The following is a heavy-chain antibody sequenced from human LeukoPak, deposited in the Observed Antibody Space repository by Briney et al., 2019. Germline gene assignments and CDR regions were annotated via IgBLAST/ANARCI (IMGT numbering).Heavy chain of an antibody. D-gene: IGHD3-3*01. Sequence: GASVKVSCKAPGYTFTSYGISWVRQAPGQGLEWMGWISAYNGNTNYAQKLQGRVTMTTDTSTSTAYMELRSLRSDDTAVYYCARGEFSYYDFWSGSPDLDYWGQGTLVTVSS. J-gene: IGHJ4*02. V-gene: IGHV1-18*01. CDR1: GYTFTSYG. CDR2: ISAYNGNT. CDR3: ARGEFSYYDFWSGSPDLDY.